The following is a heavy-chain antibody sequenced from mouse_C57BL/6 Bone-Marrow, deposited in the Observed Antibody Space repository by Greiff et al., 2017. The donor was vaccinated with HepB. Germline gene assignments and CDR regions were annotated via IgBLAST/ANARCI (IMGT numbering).Heavy chain of an antibody. V-gene: IGHV1-61*01. J-gene: IGHJ3*01. CDR1: GYTFTSYW. D-gene: IGHD3-3*01. CDR3: AREGTAWFAY. CDR2: IYPSDSET. Sequence: QVQLQQPGAELVRPGSSVKLSCKASGYTFTSYWMDWVKQRPGQGLEWIGNIYPSDSETHYNQKFKDKATLTVDKSSSTAYMQLSSLTSEDSAVYYCAREGTAWFAYWGHGTLVTVSA.